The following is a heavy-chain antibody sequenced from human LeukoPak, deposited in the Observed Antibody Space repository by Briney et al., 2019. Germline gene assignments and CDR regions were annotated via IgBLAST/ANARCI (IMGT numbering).Heavy chain of an antibody. V-gene: IGHV4-59*01. CDR1: GGSISSYY. D-gene: IGHD3-16*01. Sequence: SETLSLTCTVSGGSISSYYWSWIRQPPGKGLEWIGYIYYSGSTNYNPSLKSRVTISVDTSKNQFSLKLSSVTAADTAVYYCARGSYGYIDYWGQGILVTVSS. J-gene: IGHJ4*02. CDR2: IYYSGST. CDR3: ARGSYGYIDY.